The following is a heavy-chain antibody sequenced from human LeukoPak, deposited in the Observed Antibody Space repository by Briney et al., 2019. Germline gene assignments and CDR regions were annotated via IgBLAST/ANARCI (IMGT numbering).Heavy chain of an antibody. D-gene: IGHD3-16*02. Sequence: PGGSLRLSCAAPGFTFSNAWMSWVRQAPGKGLEWVGRIKSKTDGGTTDYAAPVKGRFTISRDDSKNTLYLQMNSLKTEDTAVYYCTRFWGSYRIDYWGQGTLVTVSS. V-gene: IGHV3-15*01. CDR2: IKSKTDGGTT. J-gene: IGHJ4*02. CDR1: GFTFSNAW. CDR3: TRFWGSYRIDY.